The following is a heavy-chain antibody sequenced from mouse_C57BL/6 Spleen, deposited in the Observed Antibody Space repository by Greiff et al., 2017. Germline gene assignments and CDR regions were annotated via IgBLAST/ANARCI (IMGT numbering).Heavy chain of an antibody. CDR3: AREGDGVFV. V-gene: IGHV1-52*01. J-gene: IGHJ1*03. CDR2: FDPSDSET. D-gene: IGHD1-1*01. CDR1: AYTFTSYW. Sequence: FQLQQPGAELLSPGSSVKLSSQPSAYTFTSYWMHWVKQRPIQGLEWIGNFDPSDSETHYNQKCKDKATLAVDQTSSTAYLQLSTLTSDASEVYDGAREGDGVFVWGTGATGTVSS.